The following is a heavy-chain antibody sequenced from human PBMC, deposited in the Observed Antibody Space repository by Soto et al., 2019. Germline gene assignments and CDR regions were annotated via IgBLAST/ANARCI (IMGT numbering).Heavy chain of an antibody. CDR2: IYYSGST. V-gene: IGHV4-59*01. Sequence: SETLSLTCTVSGGSISSYYWSWIRQPPGKGLEWIGYIYYSGSTNYNPSLKSRVTISVDTSKNQFSLKLSSVSAADTAVYYCAREGVSSSWYNYYAMDVWGQGTTVTVSS. CDR3: AREGVSSSWYNYYAMDV. CDR1: GGSISSYY. J-gene: IGHJ6*02. D-gene: IGHD6-13*01.